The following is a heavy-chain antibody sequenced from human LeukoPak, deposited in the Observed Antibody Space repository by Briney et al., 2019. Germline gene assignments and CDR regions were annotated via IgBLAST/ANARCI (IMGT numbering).Heavy chain of an antibody. CDR3: ARDCGSTSCYDTPDFDY. D-gene: IGHD2-2*01. J-gene: IGHJ4*02. CDR1: GYTFTSYS. CDR2: ISDYSNTI. Sequence: GGSLRLSCAASGYTFTSYSMNWVRHAPGKGLEWVSYISDYSNTIYYADSVKGRFTISRDNANNSLYLQMNSLRAEDTAVYYCARDCGSTSCYDTPDFDYWGQGTLVTVSS. V-gene: IGHV3-48*01.